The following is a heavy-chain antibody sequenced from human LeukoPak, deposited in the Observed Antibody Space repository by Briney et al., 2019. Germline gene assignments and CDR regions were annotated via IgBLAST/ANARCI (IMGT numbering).Heavy chain of an antibody. J-gene: IGHJ5*02. Sequence: PSQTLSLTCTVSGGSISSGGYYWSWIRQPPGKGLEWIGYIYHSGSTYYNPSLKSRVTTSVDRSKNQFSLKLSSVTAADTAVYYCARRESIAAPVWWFDPWGQGTLVTVSS. CDR1: GGSISSGGYY. V-gene: IGHV4-30-2*01. CDR3: ARRESIAAPVWWFDP. D-gene: IGHD6-6*01. CDR2: IYHSGST.